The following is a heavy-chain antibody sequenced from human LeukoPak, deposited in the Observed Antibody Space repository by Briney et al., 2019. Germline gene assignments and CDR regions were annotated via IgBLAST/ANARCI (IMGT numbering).Heavy chain of an antibody. Sequence: PGGSLRLSCAAFAFTFSSYGMHWVRQAPGRGLEWVAVIWYDGSEKQYADSVKGRFTISRDNSKNTLYLHMNSLRAEDTAVYYCAKGSSGYYSALDFWGQGTLVTVSS. V-gene: IGHV3-33*06. CDR3: AKGSSGYYSALDF. D-gene: IGHD3-22*01. CDR1: AFTFSSYG. J-gene: IGHJ4*02. CDR2: IWYDGSEK.